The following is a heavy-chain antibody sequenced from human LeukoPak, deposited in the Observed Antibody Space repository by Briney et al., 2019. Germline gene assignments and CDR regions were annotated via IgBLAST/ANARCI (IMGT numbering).Heavy chain of an antibody. CDR1: GYTFTSYY. V-gene: IGHV1-46*01. CDR3: ASIGFRGYYDSGGYFDY. CDR2: INPSGGST. Sequence: ASVKVSCKASGYTFTSYYMHWVRQAPGQGLESMGIINPSGGSTSYAQKFQGRVTMTRDTSTSTVYMELSSLRSEDTAVYYCASIGFRGYYDSGGYFDYWGQGTLVTVSS. D-gene: IGHD3-22*01. J-gene: IGHJ4*02.